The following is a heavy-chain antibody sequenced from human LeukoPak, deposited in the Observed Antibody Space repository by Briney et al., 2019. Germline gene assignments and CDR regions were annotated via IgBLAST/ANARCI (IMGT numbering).Heavy chain of an antibody. CDR2: ISWNSGSI. J-gene: IGHJ4*02. D-gene: IGHD3-22*01. Sequence: GGSLRLSCAASGFTFDDYAMHWVRQAPGEGLEWVSGISWNSGSIGYADSVKGRFTISRDNAKNSLYLQMNSLRAEDTALYYCAKDINVVITLVDYWGQGTLVTVSS. CDR1: GFTFDDYA. CDR3: AKDINVVITLVDY. V-gene: IGHV3-9*01.